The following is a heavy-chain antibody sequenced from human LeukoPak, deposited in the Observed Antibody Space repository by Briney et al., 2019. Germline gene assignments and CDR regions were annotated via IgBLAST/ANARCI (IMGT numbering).Heavy chain of an antibody. CDR3: AKAPYYYDSSGYYWDEYFQH. J-gene: IGHJ1*01. CDR2: ISGSGGST. V-gene: IGHV3-23*01. D-gene: IGHD3-22*01. CDR1: GFTFSSFA. Sequence: GGSLGLSCAASGFTFSSFALSWVRQAPGKGLEWVSSISGSGGSTSYADSVKGRFTISRDNSKNTLYLQMNSLRAEDTAVYYCAKAPYYYDSSGYYWDEYFQHWGQGTLVTVSS.